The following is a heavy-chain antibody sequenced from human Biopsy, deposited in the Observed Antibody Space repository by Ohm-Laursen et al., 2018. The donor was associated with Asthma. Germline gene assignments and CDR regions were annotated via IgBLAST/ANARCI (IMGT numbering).Heavy chain of an antibody. V-gene: IGHV3-30*03. CDR2: ISYDGSNK. J-gene: IGHJ4*02. D-gene: IGHD6-19*01. Sequence: RSLRLSCAASGFTFSSYGMHWVRQAPGKGLEWVACISYDGSNKYYADSVKGRSTISRDNSKNTLYLQMNSLRVEDTAVYYCSREEPTSGWYQGSILRWGQGTLVTVSS. CDR1: GFTFSSYG. CDR3: SREEPTSGWYQGSILR.